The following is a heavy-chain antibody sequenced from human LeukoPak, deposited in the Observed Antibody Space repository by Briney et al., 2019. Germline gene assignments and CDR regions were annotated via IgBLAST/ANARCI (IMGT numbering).Heavy chain of an antibody. CDR2: ISGYNGNT. Sequence: ASVKVSCKSSGNIFNSYGITWVRQAPGQGLEWMGWISGYNGNTKYAQKFQGRVTMTTDTPTSTGYMELRTLRSDDTAVYYCARVFGLFLIPTSYFDLWGQGSLVTVSS. CDR1: GNIFNSYG. D-gene: IGHD2-2*01. CDR3: ARVFGLFLIPTSYFDL. V-gene: IGHV1-18*01. J-gene: IGHJ4*02.